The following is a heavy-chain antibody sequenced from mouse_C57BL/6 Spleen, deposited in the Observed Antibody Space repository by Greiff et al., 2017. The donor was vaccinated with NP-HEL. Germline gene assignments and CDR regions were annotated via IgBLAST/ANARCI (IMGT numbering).Heavy chain of an antibody. V-gene: IGHV1-14*01. Sequence: EVKVVESGPELVKPGASVKMSCKASGYTFTSYVMHWVKQKPGQGLEWIGYIYPYNDGTKYNEKFKGKATLTSDKSSSTAYMELSSLTSEDSAVYYCARQTTDGDYWGQGTTLTVSS. CDR2: IYPYNDGT. CDR1: GYTFTSYV. J-gene: IGHJ2*01. D-gene: IGHD1-1*01. CDR3: ARQTTDGDY.